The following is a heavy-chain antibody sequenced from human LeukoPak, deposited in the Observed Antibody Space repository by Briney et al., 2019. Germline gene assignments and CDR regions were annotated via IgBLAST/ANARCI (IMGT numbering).Heavy chain of an antibody. CDR2: IYYSGST. V-gene: IGHV4-31*03. D-gene: IGHD6-6*01. J-gene: IGHJ5*02. Sequence: SETLSLTRTVSGCSISSGGYYWSWIRQHPGKGLEWIGYIYYSGSTYYNPSLKSRVTISVDTSKNQFSLKLSSVTAADTAVYYCARVRWYSSSSHSSWFDPWGQGTLVTVSS. CDR1: GCSISSGGYY. CDR3: ARVRWYSSSSHSSWFDP.